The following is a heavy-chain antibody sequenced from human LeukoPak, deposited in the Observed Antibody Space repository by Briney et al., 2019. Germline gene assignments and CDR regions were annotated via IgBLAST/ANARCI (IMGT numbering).Heavy chain of an antibody. J-gene: IGHJ5*02. D-gene: IGHD3-16*01. Sequence: GASVKVSCKASGGTFSSYAISWVRQAPGQGLEWMGGIIPIFGTANYAQKFQGRVTMTRDTSMTTAYMELSSLRSEDTATYYCARGGARSFAPWGQGTLVTVSS. CDR3: ARGGARSFAP. CDR1: GGTFSSYA. CDR2: IIPIFGTA. V-gene: IGHV1-69*05.